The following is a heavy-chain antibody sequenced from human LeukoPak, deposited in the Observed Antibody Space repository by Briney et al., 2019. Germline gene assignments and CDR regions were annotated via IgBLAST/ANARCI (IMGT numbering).Heavy chain of an antibody. Sequence: GSLRLSCAASGFTFSSYAMHWVRQAPGKGLEWVAVISYDGSNKYYADSVKGRFTISRDNSKNTLYLQMNSLRGEDTAIYYCARDNVDFWSGYPYGSFDYWGQGTLVTVSS. V-gene: IGHV3-30-3*01. CDR2: ISYDGSNK. J-gene: IGHJ4*02. CDR1: GFTFSSYA. CDR3: ARDNVDFWSGYPYGSFDY. D-gene: IGHD3-3*01.